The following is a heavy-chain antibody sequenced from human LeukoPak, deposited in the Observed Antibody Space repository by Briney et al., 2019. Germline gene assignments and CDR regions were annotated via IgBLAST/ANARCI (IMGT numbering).Heavy chain of an antibody. CDR3: AKYSSSYCKDC. Sequence: GGSLRLSCAASGFTFSGYAMNWVRQAPGKGLEWVSAIDSSGGGTYYADSVKGRFTISRDNSRNTLSLQMNSLRAEDTAVYYCAKYSSSYCKDCWGQGTLVTVSS. J-gene: IGHJ4*02. D-gene: IGHD6-6*01. CDR2: IDSSGGGT. CDR1: GFTFSGYA. V-gene: IGHV3-23*01.